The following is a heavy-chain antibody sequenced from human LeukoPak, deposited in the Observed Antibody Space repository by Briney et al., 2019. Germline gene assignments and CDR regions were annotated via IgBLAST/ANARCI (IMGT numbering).Heavy chain of an antibody. J-gene: IGHJ5*02. CDR3: ARPSERGALDP. CDR1: GGSISSYY. CDR2: IYYSGST. D-gene: IGHD3-10*01. Sequence: SETLSLTCTVSGGSISSYYWSWIRQPPGKGLEWIGYIYYSGSTNYNPSLKSRVTISVDTTKNQFSLKLSSVTAADTAVYYCARPSERGALDPWGQGTLVTVSS. V-gene: IGHV4-59*08.